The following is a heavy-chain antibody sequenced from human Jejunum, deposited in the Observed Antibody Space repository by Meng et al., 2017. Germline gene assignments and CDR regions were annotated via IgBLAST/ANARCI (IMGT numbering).Heavy chain of an antibody. CDR2: MNKDGSQK. CDR3: AKGVDYMFDY. CDR1: GFTFSNDW. D-gene: IGHD4-11*01. J-gene: IGHJ4*02. V-gene: IGHV3-7*01. Sequence: GGSLRLSCVASGFTFSNDWMNWVRRAPGRGLEWVANMNKDGSQKNYVNSVKGRFTISRDNAKNSLHLQMSSLRAEDTAGYYCAKGVDYMFDYWGQGTLVTVSS.